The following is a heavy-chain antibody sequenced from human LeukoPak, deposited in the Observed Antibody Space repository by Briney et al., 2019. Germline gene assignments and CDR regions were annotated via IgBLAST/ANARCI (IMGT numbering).Heavy chain of an antibody. Sequence: GASVKVSCKASGYTFTSYGISWVRQAPGQGLEWMGGISAYNGNTNYAQKLQGRVTMTTDTSTSTAYMELRSLRSDDTAVYYCARVAEAYSSDYYYYYYGMDVWGQGTTATVSS. D-gene: IGHD5-18*01. CDR3: ARVAEAYSSDYYYYYYGMDV. CDR1: GYTFTSYG. J-gene: IGHJ6*02. CDR2: ISAYNGNT. V-gene: IGHV1-18*01.